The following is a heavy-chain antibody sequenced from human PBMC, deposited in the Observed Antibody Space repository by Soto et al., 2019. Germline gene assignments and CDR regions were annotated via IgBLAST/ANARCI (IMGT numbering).Heavy chain of an antibody. CDR3: ARGDPSWHDAFDI. V-gene: IGHV1-3*01. J-gene: IGHJ3*02. CDR2: ISPGNGNT. Sequence: QVQLVQSGAEVRKPGASVKVSCKASGYAFTTYSMHWVRQAPGPRLEWMGWISPGNGNTKYSQHFQGRVSITSDTYASTVYLALISLTSEDTTVYFCARGDPSWHDAFDIWGQGTMVTVSS. CDR1: GYAFTTYS.